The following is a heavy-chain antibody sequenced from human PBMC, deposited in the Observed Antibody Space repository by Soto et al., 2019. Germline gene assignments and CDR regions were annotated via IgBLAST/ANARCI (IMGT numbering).Heavy chain of an antibody. D-gene: IGHD6-13*01. CDR1: GFTFSSYG. J-gene: IGHJ6*02. CDR3: AKGSTKGSSWQYYYGMDV. V-gene: IGHV3-30*18. Sequence: QVQLVESGGGVVQPGRSLRLSCAASGFTFSSYGMHWVRQAPGKGLEWVAVISYDGSNKYYADSVKGRFTISRDNSKNTLYLQMNSLRAEDTAVNYCAKGSTKGSSWQYYYGMDVWGQGTTVTVSS. CDR2: ISYDGSNK.